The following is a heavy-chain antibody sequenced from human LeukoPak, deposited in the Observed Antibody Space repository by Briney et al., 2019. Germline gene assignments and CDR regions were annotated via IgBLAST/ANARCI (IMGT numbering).Heavy chain of an antibody. J-gene: IGHJ3*02. V-gene: IGHV1-2*02. CDR1: GYTFTDYY. CDR2: INPNIGGT. Sequence: ASVKVSCNASGYTFTDYYMHWVRQAPGQGLEWMGWINPNIGGTNYAQKFQGRVTMTRGTSISTAYMELSRLRSDDTAVYYCARAGIWDYSDSSGYHNAAFDIWGQGTMVTVSS. CDR3: ARAGIWDYSDSSGYHNAAFDI. D-gene: IGHD3-22*01.